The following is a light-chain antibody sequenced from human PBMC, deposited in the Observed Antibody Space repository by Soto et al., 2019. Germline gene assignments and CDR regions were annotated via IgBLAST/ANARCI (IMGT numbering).Light chain of an antibody. CDR2: DVS. V-gene: IGLV2-14*03. Sequence: QSALTQPASVSGSPGQSITISCTGTSSDVGGYNYVSWFQHHPGKAPKLMIYDVSNRPSGVSYRFSGSKSGNTASLTISGLQAEDEADYYCSAYTSRSTPVFGGGTKLTVL. J-gene: IGLJ2*01. CDR1: SSDVGGYNY. CDR3: SAYTSRSTPV.